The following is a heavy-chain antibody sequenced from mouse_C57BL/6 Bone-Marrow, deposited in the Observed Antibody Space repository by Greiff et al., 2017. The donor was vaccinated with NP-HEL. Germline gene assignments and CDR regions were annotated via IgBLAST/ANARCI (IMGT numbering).Heavy chain of an antibody. V-gene: IGHV1-81*01. CDR2: IYPRSGNT. Sequence: VQLQQSGAELARPGASVKLSCKASGYTFTSYGISWVKQRTGQGLEWIGEIYPRSGNTYYNEKFKGKATLTADKSSSTAYMELRSLTSEDSAVYFCAKDYYMFAYWGQGTLVTVSA. CDR1: GYTFTSYG. CDR3: AKDYYMFAY. D-gene: IGHD1-1*01. J-gene: IGHJ3*01.